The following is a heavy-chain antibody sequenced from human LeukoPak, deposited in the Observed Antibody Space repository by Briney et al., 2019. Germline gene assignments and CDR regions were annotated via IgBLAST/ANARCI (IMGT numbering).Heavy chain of an antibody. CDR1: GFSFSTYW. D-gene: IGHD6-19*01. CDR2: IYPGDSDT. J-gene: IGHJ4*02. Sequence: GESLKISCKGSGFSFSTYWIGWVRQMPGKGLEWMGIIYPGDSDTTYSPSFQGQVTISADKPISTAYLQWSSLKASDTGMYYCARPYGAYSSGWVDYWGQGTLVTVSS. CDR3: ARPYGAYSSGWVDY. V-gene: IGHV5-51*01.